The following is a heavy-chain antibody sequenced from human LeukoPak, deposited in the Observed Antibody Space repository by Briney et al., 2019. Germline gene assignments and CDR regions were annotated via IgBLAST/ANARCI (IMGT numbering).Heavy chain of an antibody. Sequence: SGTLSLTCAVSGGSISSSNWWSWVRQPPGKGLEWIGEIYHSGSTNYNPSLKSRVTISVDKSKNQFSLKLSSVTAADTAVYYCARDQLLWFGERGLDFWGQGTLVTVSS. D-gene: IGHD3-10*01. CDR3: ARDQLLWFGERGLDF. CDR2: IYHSGST. J-gene: IGHJ4*02. V-gene: IGHV4-4*02. CDR1: GGSISSSNW.